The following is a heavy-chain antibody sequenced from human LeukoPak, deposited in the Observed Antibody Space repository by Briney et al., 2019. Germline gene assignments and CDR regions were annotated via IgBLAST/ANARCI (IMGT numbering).Heavy chain of an antibody. V-gene: IGHV4-34*01. Sequence: SETLSLTCAVYGGSFSGHYWSWIRQPPGKGLEWIGEINHSGSTNYIPSLKSRVTISIDTSKNHFSLKLSSVTAADTAVYYCARGPPSPPFDYWGQGTLVTVSS. CDR3: ARGPPSPPFDY. J-gene: IGHJ4*02. CDR2: INHSGST. CDR1: GGSFSGHY.